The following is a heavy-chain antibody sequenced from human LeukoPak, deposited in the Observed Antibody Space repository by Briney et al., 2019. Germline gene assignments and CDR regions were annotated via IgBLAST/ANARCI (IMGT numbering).Heavy chain of an antibody. Sequence: PGGSLRLSCAASGFTFSSYWMHWVRQAPGKGLVWVSRINSDGSSTSYADSVKGRFTISRDNAKNTLYLQMNSLRAEDTAVYYCARYQITIFGVVEDYGMDVWGQGSTVTVSS. V-gene: IGHV3-74*01. CDR1: GFTFSSYW. J-gene: IGHJ6*02. D-gene: IGHD3-3*01. CDR2: INSDGSST. CDR3: ARYQITIFGVVEDYGMDV.